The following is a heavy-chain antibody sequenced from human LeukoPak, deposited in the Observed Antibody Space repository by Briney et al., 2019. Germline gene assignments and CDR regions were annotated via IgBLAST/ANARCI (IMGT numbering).Heavy chain of an antibody. CDR2: ISYDGSNK. D-gene: IGHD4-17*01. J-gene: IGHJ4*02. V-gene: IGHV3-30*18. CDR3: AKDRHDYGDSAADY. CDR1: GFTFSSYG. Sequence: PGGPLRLSCAASGFTFSSYGMHWVRQAPGKGLEWVAVISYDGSNKYYADSVKGRFTISRDNSKNTLYLQMNSLRAEDTAVYYCAKDRHDYGDSAADYWGQGTLVTVSS.